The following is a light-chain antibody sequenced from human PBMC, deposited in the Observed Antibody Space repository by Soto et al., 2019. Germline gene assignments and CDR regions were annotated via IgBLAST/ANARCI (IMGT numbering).Light chain of an antibody. Sequence: EIVMTQSPATLSVSPGERVTLSCRASQNVSSYLAWYQQKPGQAPRLLIYGASTRATGTPVRFSGSGSGTEFTLTISSLQSEDFVVYYCQQYNNWPLTFGGGTKV. V-gene: IGKV3-15*01. CDR2: GAS. CDR1: QNVSSY. J-gene: IGKJ4*01. CDR3: QQYNNWPLT.